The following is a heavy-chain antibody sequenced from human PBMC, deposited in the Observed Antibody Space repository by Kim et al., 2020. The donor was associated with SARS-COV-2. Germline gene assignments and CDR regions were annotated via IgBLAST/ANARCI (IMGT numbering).Heavy chain of an antibody. CDR1: GGSFSGYY. CDR3: ARRMITFGGVIVRSYWYFDL. V-gene: IGHV4-34*01. D-gene: IGHD3-16*02. J-gene: IGHJ2*01. CDR2: INHSGST. Sequence: SETLSLTCAVYGGSFSGYYWSWIRQPPGKGLEWMGEINHSGSTNDNPCLKSRVTISVDTSKNQFSLKLSSVTAADTAVYYCARRMITFGGVIVRSYWYFDLWGRGTLVTVSS.